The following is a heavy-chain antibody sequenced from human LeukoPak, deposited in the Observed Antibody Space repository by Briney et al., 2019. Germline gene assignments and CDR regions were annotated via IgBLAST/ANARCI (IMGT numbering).Heavy chain of an antibody. Sequence: GGSLRLSCAASGFTFSSYAMSWVRQAPGKGLEWVSAISGSGGSTSYADSVRGRFTISRDNSKDTLYLQMNSLRAEDTAVYYCAKLAGIAVAARNSYMDVWGKGTTVTVSS. CDR3: AKLAGIAVAARNSYMDV. J-gene: IGHJ6*03. V-gene: IGHV3-23*01. D-gene: IGHD6-19*01. CDR1: GFTFSSYA. CDR2: ISGSGGST.